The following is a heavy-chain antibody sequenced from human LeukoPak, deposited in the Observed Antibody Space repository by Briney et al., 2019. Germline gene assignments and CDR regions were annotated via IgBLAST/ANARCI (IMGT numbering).Heavy chain of an antibody. J-gene: IGHJ4*02. CDR1: GFTFSSYG. CDR3: AKDLSGRCGGDCYSMVY. D-gene: IGHD2-21*02. Sequence: PGGSLRLSCAASGFTFSSYGMHWVRQAPGKGLEWVAVISYDGSNKYYADTVKGRFTISRDNSKNTLYLQMNSLRAEDTAVYYCAKDLSGRCGGDCYSMVYWGQGTLVTVS. V-gene: IGHV3-30*18. CDR2: ISYDGSNK.